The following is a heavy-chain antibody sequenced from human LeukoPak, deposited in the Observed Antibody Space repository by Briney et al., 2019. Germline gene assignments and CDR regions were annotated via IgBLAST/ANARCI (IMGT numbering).Heavy chain of an antibody. CDR3: ARERGNYDILTDYYEGNGFDP. CDR1: GYTFTDYY. D-gene: IGHD3-9*01. Sequence: ASVKVSCKASGYTFTDYYVHWVRQPPGQGLEWMGWIKPNSGGTNYAQKFQGTVTMTRDTSISTAYMELTRLRSDDTAVYYCARERGNYDILTDYYEGNGFDPWGQGTLVTVSS. V-gene: IGHV1-2*02. CDR2: IKPNSGGT. J-gene: IGHJ5*02.